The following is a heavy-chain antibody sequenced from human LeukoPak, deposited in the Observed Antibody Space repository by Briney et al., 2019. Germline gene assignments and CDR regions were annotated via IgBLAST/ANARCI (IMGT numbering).Heavy chain of an antibody. V-gene: IGHV4-39*07. D-gene: IGHD3-10*01. CDR3: VRTNYYTSGSLEDY. CDR1: GGSISSDTYY. Sequence: SETLSLTCTVSGGSISSDTYYWGWIRQPPGQGLEWIGSVYYSGTTYYNPSLKSRVTISVDTSKNQFSLKLSSVTAADTAVYYCVRTNYYTSGSLEDYWGQGTLVTVSS. J-gene: IGHJ4*02. CDR2: VYYSGTT.